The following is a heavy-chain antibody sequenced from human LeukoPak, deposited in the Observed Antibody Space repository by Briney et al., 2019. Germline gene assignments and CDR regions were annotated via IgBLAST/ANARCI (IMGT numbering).Heavy chain of an antibody. Sequence: PGGSLRLSCAASGFTFSSYAMSWVRQAPGKGLEWVSAISGSGCSTYSADSLTGRFTISKDNSRNTLYLQMNSLRAEDTAVYYCAKEYTGTDLNFAYWGQGTLVTVSS. CDR1: GFTFSSYA. CDR3: AKEYTGTDLNFAY. D-gene: IGHD1-1*01. J-gene: IGHJ4*02. V-gene: IGHV3-23*01. CDR2: ISGSGCST.